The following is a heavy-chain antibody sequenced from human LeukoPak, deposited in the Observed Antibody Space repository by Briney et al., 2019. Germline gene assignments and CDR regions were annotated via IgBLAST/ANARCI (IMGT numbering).Heavy chain of an antibody. CDR3: VRALGSSSADS. V-gene: IGHV3-7*01. Sequence: GGSLRLSCAASGFTFTHSWMSWVRQAPGKGLEWVANIKQDGSEKYYVHSVEGRFTISRDNTKNSLSPQMNSLRGEDTAVYYCVRALGSSSADSWGQGTLVTVSS. D-gene: IGHD6-6*01. J-gene: IGHJ5*02. CDR1: GFTFTHSW. CDR2: IKQDGSEK.